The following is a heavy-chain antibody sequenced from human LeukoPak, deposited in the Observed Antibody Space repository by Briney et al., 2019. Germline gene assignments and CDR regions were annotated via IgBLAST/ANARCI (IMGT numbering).Heavy chain of an antibody. V-gene: IGHV3-33*08. J-gene: IGHJ4*02. D-gene: IGHD3-10*01. CDR1: GFTFSSYG. CDR2: IWYGGSNK. Sequence: PGGSLRLSCAASGFTFSSYGMHWVRQAPGKGLEWVAVIWYGGSNKYYADSVKGRFTISRDNAKNSLYLQMNSLRAEDTAVYYCARDYYGSGSLDYWGQGTLVTVSS. CDR3: ARDYYGSGSLDY.